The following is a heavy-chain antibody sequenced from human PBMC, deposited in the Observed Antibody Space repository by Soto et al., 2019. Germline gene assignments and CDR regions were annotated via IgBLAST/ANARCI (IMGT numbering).Heavy chain of an antibody. Sequence: EVQLVESGGDLVKPGGSLRLSCAASGFTFNNAWLSWVRQAPGKGLEWVGRIKSTINGGTTDYAAPVRGRFTISRDDSKNMFYLKRNGLKTENQAVYYCTTGGGKQLPVFDYWGKGTRLTVSS. V-gene: IGHV3-15*01. CDR1: GFTFNNAW. CDR3: TTGGGKQLPVFDY. D-gene: IGHD5-18*01. J-gene: IGHJ4*02. CDR2: IKSTINGGTT.